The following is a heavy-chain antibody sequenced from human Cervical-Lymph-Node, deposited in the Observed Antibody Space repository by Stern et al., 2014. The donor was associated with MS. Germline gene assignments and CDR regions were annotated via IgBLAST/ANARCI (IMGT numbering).Heavy chain of an antibody. Sequence: VQLVESGSELKKPGASVKVSCRTSGYTFTNYVVNWVRQAPGQGLEWMGWINTGTGNPTYAQGFTGRFVFSLDTSVSTAFLHISSLKAEDTAVYYCAIPRPLALYSPYGMDVWGQGTTVTVS. V-gene: IGHV7-4-1*02. J-gene: IGHJ6*02. CDR1: GYTFTNYV. CDR3: AIPRPLALYSPYGMDV. CDR2: INTGTGNP. D-gene: IGHD3-16*01.